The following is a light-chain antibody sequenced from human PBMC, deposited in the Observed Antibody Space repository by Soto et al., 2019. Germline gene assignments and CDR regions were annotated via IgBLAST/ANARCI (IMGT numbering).Light chain of an antibody. CDR1: QSGRTNY. V-gene: IGKV3-11*01. J-gene: IGKJ4*01. CDR2: DAS. Sequence: DILLTQSPCTLSLSPGERATLPCRASQSGRTNYLAWYQQKRGQAPWLLIYDASNRATGIPARFSGSGSGTDFTLTISSLEPEDFAVYYCHLHSNWPTFGAGTKVDIK. CDR3: HLHSNWPT.